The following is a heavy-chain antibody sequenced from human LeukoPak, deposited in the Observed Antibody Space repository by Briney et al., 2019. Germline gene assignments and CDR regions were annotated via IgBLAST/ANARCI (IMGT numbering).Heavy chain of an antibody. CDR2: IYTSGST. J-gene: IGHJ4*02. CDR3: ARDKAPDLRFLEWLFD. Sequence: PSETLSLTCTVSGGSISSYYWSWIRQPAGKGLEWIGRIYTSGSTNYNPSLKSRVTMSVDTSKNQFSLKLSSVTAADTAVYYCARDKAPDLRFLEWLFDWGQGTLVTVSS. D-gene: IGHD3-3*01. CDR1: GGSISSYY. V-gene: IGHV4-4*07.